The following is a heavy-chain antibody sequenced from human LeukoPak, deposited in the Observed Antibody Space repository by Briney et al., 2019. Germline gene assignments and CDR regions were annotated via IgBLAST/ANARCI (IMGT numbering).Heavy chain of an antibody. CDR2: IYYSGST. V-gene: IGHV4-31*03. J-gene: IGHJ4*02. CDR1: GGSISSGGYY. D-gene: IGHD4-17*01. Sequence: SETLSLTCTVSGGSISSGGYYWSWIRQHPGKGLEWIGYIYYSGSTYYNPSLKSRVTISVDTSKNQFSLKLSSVTAADTAVYYCARALTTVTTFCFDYWGQGTLVTVSS. CDR3: ARALTTVTTFCFDY.